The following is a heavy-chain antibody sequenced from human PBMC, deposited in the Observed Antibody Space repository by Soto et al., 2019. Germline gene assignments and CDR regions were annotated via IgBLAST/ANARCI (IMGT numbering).Heavy chain of an antibody. V-gene: IGHV1-69*06. Sequence: ASVKVSCKASGGTFSSDAISWVRQAPGQGLEWMGGIIPIFGTANYAQKFQGRVTITADKSTSTAYMELSSLRSEDTAVYYCARTPYCTSTSCSWNYFDYWGQGTLVTVSS. J-gene: IGHJ4*02. CDR1: GGTFSSDA. D-gene: IGHD2-2*01. CDR3: ARTPYCTSTSCSWNYFDY. CDR2: IIPIFGTA.